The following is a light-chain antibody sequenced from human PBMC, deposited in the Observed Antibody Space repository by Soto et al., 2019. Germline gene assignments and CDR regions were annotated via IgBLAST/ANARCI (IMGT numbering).Light chain of an antibody. CDR3: LQDYSYPWT. CDR1: QTISSW. CDR2: KAS. Sequence: DIQITQSPSTLSGSVGDTVTITCRASQTISSWLAWYQQKPGKAPKLLIYKASTLKSGVPSRFSGSGSGTEFTLTISSLQRDDFATYYCLQDYSYPWTFGQGTKVDI. V-gene: IGKV1-5*03. J-gene: IGKJ1*01.